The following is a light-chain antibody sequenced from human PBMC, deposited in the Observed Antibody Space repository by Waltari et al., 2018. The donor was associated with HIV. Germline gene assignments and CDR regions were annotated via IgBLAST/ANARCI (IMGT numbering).Light chain of an antibody. Sequence: QSALTQPHSVSGSPGQSLTISCTGTSTYVDTFVSWYQQHPGKAPKVIIFDVNKRPSGVPDRFSGSKSGNTASLTISGLQAEYEADYYCCSHAGNFIFVFGTGTKVTVL. CDR2: DVN. CDR1: STYVDTF. J-gene: IGLJ1*01. CDR3: CSHAGNFIFV. V-gene: IGLV2-11*01.